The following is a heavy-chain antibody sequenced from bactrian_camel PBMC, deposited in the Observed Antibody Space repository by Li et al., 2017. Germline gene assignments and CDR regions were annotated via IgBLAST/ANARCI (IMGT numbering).Heavy chain of an antibody. J-gene: IGHJ4*01. CDR1: TFTPGSSRYC. CDR3: VLCGRFSPGPDTVVAGTSIT. Sequence: VQLVESGGGSVQAGGSLRLSCVASTFTPGSSRYCLAWFRQVPGTEREGVAAINKDGVTNYQDPVKGRFTISKDNAKDTLYLQMNSLEPEDTAMYYCVLCGRFSPGPDTVVAGTSITGARGPRSPSP. V-gene: IGHV3S26*01. D-gene: IGHD6*01. CDR2: INKDGVT.